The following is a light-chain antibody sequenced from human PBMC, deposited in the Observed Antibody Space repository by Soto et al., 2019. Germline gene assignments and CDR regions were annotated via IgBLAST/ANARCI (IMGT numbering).Light chain of an antibody. CDR3: SSYAGSNNFV. J-gene: IGLJ1*01. CDR1: ISDVGTYKY. CDR2: EVT. Sequence: QSALTQPPSASGSPGQSVTISCTGTISDVGTYKYVSWYQQHPGKAPKLMIYEVTKRPSGVPDRFSGSKSGNTASLTVSGLQAEDEADYYCSSYAGSNNFVFGTGTKVTV. V-gene: IGLV2-8*01.